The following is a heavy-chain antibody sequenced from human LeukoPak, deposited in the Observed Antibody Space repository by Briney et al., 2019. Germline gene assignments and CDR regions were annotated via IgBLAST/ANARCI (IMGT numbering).Heavy chain of an antibody. CDR2: ISAYNGNT. V-gene: IGHV1-18*01. Sequence: SVNVSCKASGYTFTSYGISWVRQAPGQGLEWMGWISAYNGNTNYAQKLQGRVTMTTDTSTSTAYMELRSLRSDDTAVYYCARHSSGWTFFDYWGQGTLVTVSS. CDR3: ARHSSGWTFFDY. CDR1: GYTFTSYG. D-gene: IGHD6-19*01. J-gene: IGHJ4*02.